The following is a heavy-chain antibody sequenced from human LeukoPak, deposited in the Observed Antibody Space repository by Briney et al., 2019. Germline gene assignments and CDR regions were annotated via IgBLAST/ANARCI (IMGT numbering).Heavy chain of an antibody. Sequence: PGGSLRLSCAASGFTFDDYAMHWVRQAPGKGLEWVSGISWNSGSIGYADSVKGRFTISRDNAKSSLYLQMNSLRAEDTALYYCAKDKRRYSYGYGDAFDIWGQGTMVTVAS. V-gene: IGHV3-9*01. CDR1: GFTFDDYA. J-gene: IGHJ3*02. CDR2: ISWNSGSI. D-gene: IGHD5-18*01. CDR3: AKDKRRYSYGYGDAFDI.